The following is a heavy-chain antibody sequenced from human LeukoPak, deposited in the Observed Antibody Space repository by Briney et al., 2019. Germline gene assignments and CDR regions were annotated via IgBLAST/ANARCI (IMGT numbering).Heavy chain of an antibody. J-gene: IGHJ3*02. Sequence: GGSLRLSCAASGFTFSSYWMSWVRQAPGKGLEWVANIKQDGSEKYYVDSVKGRFTISRDNAKNSLYLQMNSLRAEDTAVYYCAKDGGKGGDAFDIWGQGTMVTVSS. CDR3: AKDGGKGGDAFDI. V-gene: IGHV3-7*03. D-gene: IGHD3-16*01. CDR1: GFTFSSYW. CDR2: IKQDGSEK.